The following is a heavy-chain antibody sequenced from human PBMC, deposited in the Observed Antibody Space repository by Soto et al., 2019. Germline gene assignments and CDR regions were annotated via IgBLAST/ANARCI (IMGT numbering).Heavy chain of an antibody. CDR3: ARGGDTYYYDSSGYYIGFYYGMDV. Sequence: ASVKVSCKASGYTFTGYDMHWVRQAPGQGLEWMGWINPNSGGTNYAQKFQGRVTMTRDTSISTAYMELSRLRSDDTAVYYCARGGDTYYYDSSGYYIGFYYGMDVWGQGTTVTVSS. D-gene: IGHD3-22*01. CDR2: INPNSGGT. V-gene: IGHV1-2*02. J-gene: IGHJ6*02. CDR1: GYTFTGYD.